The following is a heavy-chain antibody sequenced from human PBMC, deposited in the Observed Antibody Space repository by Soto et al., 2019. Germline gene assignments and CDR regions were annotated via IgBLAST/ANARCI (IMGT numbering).Heavy chain of an antibody. V-gene: IGHV3-23*01. Sequence: GGSLRLSXAASGFTFSSYAMGWVRQAPGKGLEWVSAISGSGGSTYYADSVKGRFTISRDNSKNTLYLQMNSLRAEDTAVYYCAKDLTFRYSSSWRLDYYYYGMDVWGQGTTVTVSS. D-gene: IGHD6-13*01. CDR1: GFTFSSYA. CDR3: AKDLTFRYSSSWRLDYYYYGMDV. CDR2: ISGSGGST. J-gene: IGHJ6*02.